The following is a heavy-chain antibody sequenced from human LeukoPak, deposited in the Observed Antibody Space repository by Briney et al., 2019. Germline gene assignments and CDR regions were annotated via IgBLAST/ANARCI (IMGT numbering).Heavy chain of an antibody. J-gene: IGHJ4*02. V-gene: IGHV3-74*01. CDR2: IKSDGSST. D-gene: IGHD5-12*01. CDR1: GFTFSNYW. CDR3: VREGRDNGYDFDI. Sequence: GGSLRLSCAASGFTFSNYWMHWVRHAPGKGLVWVSCIKSDGSSTSYAEFVKGRFIISRDNARNTLFLQMNSLRAEDTAMYYCVREGRDNGYDFDIWGQGNLVIVSS.